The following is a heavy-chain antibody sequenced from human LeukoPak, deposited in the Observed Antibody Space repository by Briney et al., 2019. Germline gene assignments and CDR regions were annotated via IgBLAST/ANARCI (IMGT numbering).Heavy chain of an antibody. V-gene: IGHV4-59*12. CDR3: ARLTKNDSGSFRFGKKKRGYMDV. Sequence: SETLSLTCTVSGGSISSYYWSWIRQPPGKGLEWIGYIYYSGSTNYNPPLKSRVTMSVDTSRNQFSLKLSSVTAADTAVYYCARLTKNDSGSFRFGKKKRGYMDVWGKGTTVTISS. CDR1: GGSISSYY. J-gene: IGHJ6*03. CDR2: IYYSGST. D-gene: IGHD3-10*01.